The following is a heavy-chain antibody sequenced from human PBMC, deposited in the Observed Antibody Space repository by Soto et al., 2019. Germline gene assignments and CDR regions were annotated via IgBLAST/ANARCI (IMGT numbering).Heavy chain of an antibody. Sequence: SETLSLTCAVYGGSFSGYYWSWIRQPPGKGLEWIGEINHSGSTNYNPSLKSRVTISVDTSKNQFSLKLSSVTAADTAVYYCARSITCSGGSEQGCPADYWGQGTLVTVSS. J-gene: IGHJ4*02. D-gene: IGHD2-15*01. CDR2: INHSGST. CDR1: GGSFSGYY. V-gene: IGHV4-34*01. CDR3: ARSITCSGGSEQGCPADY.